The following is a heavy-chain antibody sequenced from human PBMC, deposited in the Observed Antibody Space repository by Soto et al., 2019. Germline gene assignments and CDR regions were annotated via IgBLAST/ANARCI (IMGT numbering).Heavy chain of an antibody. CDR2: IIPIFGTA. CDR3: ALNEDYGSGSRLLLYYFDY. CDR1: GYTFTSYY. J-gene: IGHJ4*02. Sequence: GASVKVSCKASGYTFTSYYMHWVRQAPGQGLEWMGGIIPIFGTANYAQKFQGRVTITADESTSTAYMELSSLRSEDTAVYYCALNEDYGSGSRLLLYYFDYWGQGTLVTVSS. D-gene: IGHD3-10*01. V-gene: IGHV1-69*13.